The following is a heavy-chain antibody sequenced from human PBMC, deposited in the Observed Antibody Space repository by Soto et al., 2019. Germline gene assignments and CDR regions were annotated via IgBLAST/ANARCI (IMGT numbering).Heavy chain of an antibody. CDR3: VATYGDYLDY. CDR2: IYPDDSDS. CDR1: GYKFTTYW. V-gene: IGHV5-51*01. Sequence: SLKISCKGSGYKFTTYWIGWVRQMPGKGLEWMAIIYPDDSDSRYSPSFQGQVTISADKYISTAYLQWSSLKASDTAIYYCVATYGDYLDYWGQGTLVTVSS. J-gene: IGHJ4*02. D-gene: IGHD4-17*01.